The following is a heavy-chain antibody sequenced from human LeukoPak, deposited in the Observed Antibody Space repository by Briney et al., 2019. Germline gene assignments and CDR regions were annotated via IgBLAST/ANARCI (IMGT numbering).Heavy chain of an antibody. V-gene: IGHV1-24*01. CDR3: ATVLCSSTSRYLGAFDI. J-gene: IGHJ3*02. Sequence: ASVKVSCKVSGYTLTELSMHWVRQAPGKGLEWMGGFDPEDGETIYAQKFQGRVTMTEDTSTDTAYMELSSLRSEDTAVYYCATVLCSSTSRYLGAFDIWGQGTMVTVSS. D-gene: IGHD2-2*01. CDR2: FDPEDGET. CDR1: GYTLTELS.